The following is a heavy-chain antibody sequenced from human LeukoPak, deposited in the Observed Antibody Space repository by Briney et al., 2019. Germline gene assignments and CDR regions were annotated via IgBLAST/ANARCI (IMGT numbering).Heavy chain of an antibody. CDR2: IKQDGSEK. D-gene: IGHD4-17*01. V-gene: IGHV3-7*01. CDR1: GFTFSSHW. Sequence: GGSLRLSCAASGFTFSSHWMSWVRQAPGKGLEWVANIKQDGSEKYYVDSVKGRFTISRDNGKNSLYLQMNSLGAEDTAVYYCARLGARQMLEYWGQGTLVTVSS. CDR3: ARLGARQMLEY. J-gene: IGHJ4*02.